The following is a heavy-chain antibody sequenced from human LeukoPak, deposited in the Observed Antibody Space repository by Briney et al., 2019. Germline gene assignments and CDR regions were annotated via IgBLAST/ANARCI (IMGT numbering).Heavy chain of an antibody. J-gene: IGHJ6*03. V-gene: IGHV4-59*01. D-gene: IGHD5-18*01. CDR3: AREREWIQLPAMRSYYYMDV. Sequence: SETLSLTCTVSGGSISTYYWSWIRQPPGKGLEWIGYIFYSGSSNYNPSLKSRVTISVDTSKNQFSLKLSSVTAADTAVYYCAREREWIQLPAMRSYYYMDVWGRGTTVTVSS. CDR2: IFYSGSS. CDR1: GGSISTYY.